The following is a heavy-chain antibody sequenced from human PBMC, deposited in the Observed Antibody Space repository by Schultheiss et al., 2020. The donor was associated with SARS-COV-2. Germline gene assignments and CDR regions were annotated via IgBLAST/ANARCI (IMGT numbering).Heavy chain of an antibody. J-gene: IGHJ4*02. D-gene: IGHD3-3*01. CDR1: GFTFSKAW. CDR2: IISKTDGGTT. V-gene: IGHV3-15*01. Sequence: GESLKISCAVSGFTFSKAWMTWVRQAPGKGLEWVGRIISKTDGGTTDYAAPVKGRFTISRDDSKNTLYLQMNSLKTEDTAVYYCARDMNPTYYDFWSGYYGSLHYFDYWGQGTLVTVSS. CDR3: ARDMNPTYYDFWSGYYGSLHYFDY.